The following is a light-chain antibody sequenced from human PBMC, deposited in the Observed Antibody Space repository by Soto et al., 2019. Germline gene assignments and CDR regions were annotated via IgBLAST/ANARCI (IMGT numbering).Light chain of an antibody. CDR2: RAS. J-gene: IGKJ4*01. CDR3: QQSTTFPLT. V-gene: IGKV1-12*01. Sequence: DIQMTQSPSSVSASVGDRVTITCRASQGITSWLAWYQQKPGKAPKLLSYRASNLQSGVPSRCSGSGSGTDFTLTISGLQPADFATYYCQQSTTFPLTFGGGTKVEIK. CDR1: QGITSW.